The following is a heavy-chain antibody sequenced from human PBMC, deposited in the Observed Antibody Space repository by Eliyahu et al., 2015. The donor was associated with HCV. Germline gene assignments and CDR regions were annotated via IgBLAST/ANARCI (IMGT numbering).Heavy chain of an antibody. CDR2: ISWNSFSR. CDR1: GFTFKDHA. D-gene: IGHD3-10*01. Sequence: EVNLVESGGGLVQPGTSLRLSCAASGFTFKDHAMHWVRQAPGKGLXWVSGISWNSFSRGYADSVKGRFAISRDNAKTSLYLQMDSLRVDDTALYYCVKDIGLSLVRGITLDHWGQGTRVAVSS. J-gene: IGHJ4*02. V-gene: IGHV3-9*01. CDR3: VKDIGLSLVRGITLDH.